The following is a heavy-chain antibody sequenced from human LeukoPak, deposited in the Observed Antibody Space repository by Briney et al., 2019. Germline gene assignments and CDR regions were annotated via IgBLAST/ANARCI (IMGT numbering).Heavy chain of an antibody. D-gene: IGHD5-12*01. J-gene: IGHJ4*02. CDR2: MNPNSGNT. V-gene: IGHV1-8*01. CDR1: GYTFTSYD. CDR3: ARIVATITGLGY. Sequence: ASLKVSCKASGYTFTSYDINWVRHATGQGLEWMGWMNPNSGNTGYAQKFQGRVTMTRNTSISTAYMVLSSLRSEDTAVYYCARIVATITGLGYWGQGTLVTVSS.